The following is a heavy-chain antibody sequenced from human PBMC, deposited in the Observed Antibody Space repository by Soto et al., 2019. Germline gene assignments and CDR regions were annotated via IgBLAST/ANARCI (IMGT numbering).Heavy chain of an antibody. CDR1: GITISNYP. D-gene: IGHD3-22*01. J-gene: IGHJ4*02. CDR3: VKDDGGYPSTAPH. CDR2: ISGSGDRT. V-gene: IGHV3-23*01. Sequence: SGGSLRLSCAASGITISNYPMSWVRQAPGKGLDWVSGISGSGDRTYYADSAKGRFTIPKDISRNSLSLQLDSLGVEDTAVYFCVKDDGGYPSTAPHWGQGTLVTVSS.